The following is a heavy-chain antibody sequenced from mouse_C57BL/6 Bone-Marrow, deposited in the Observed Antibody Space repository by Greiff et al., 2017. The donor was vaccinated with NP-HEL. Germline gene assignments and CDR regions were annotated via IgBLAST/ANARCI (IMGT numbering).Heavy chain of an antibody. D-gene: IGHD1-1*01. V-gene: IGHV5-12*01. CDR1: GFTFSDYY. J-gene: IGHJ4*01. CDR3: ARHRGTTVVASYYYAMDY. CDR2: ISNGGGST. Sequence: EVQGVESGGGLVQPGGSLKLSCAASGFTFSDYYMYWVRQTPEKRLEWVAYISNGGGSTYYPDTVKGRFTISRDNAKNTLYLQMSRLKSEDTAMYYCARHRGTTVVASYYYAMDYWGQGTSVTVSS.